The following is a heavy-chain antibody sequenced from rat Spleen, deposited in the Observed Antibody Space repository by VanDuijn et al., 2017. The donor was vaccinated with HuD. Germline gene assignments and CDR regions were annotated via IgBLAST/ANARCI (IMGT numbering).Heavy chain of an antibody. Sequence: QVQLKESGPGLVQPSQPLSLTCTVSGFSLTNYVVSLVRPPPGQGLEWLGAIWSGGTPAYNSALKSRMSISRDTSKSQVLLKMNSLQTEDTAMYFCARSAKYYYDGSYYYVHFDYWGQGVMVTVSS. CDR2: IWSGGTP. CDR3: ARSAKYYYDGSYYYVHFDY. J-gene: IGHJ2*01. CDR1: GFSLTNYV. D-gene: IGHD1-12*02. V-gene: IGHV2-16*01.